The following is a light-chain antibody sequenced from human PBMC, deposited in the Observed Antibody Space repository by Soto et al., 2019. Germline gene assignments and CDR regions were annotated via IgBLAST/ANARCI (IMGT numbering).Light chain of an antibody. CDR2: GAS. J-gene: IGKJ1*01. CDR1: QSVSNN. CDR3: QQYKKWPRT. V-gene: IGKV3-15*01. Sequence: EIVLTQSPVTLSVSPGERSTLSCMASQSVSNNLAWYQQKPGQAPRLLIHGASTRATGIPARFSGSGSGTEFTLTISSLQSEDLAVYYCQQYKKWPRTFGHGTKVDIK.